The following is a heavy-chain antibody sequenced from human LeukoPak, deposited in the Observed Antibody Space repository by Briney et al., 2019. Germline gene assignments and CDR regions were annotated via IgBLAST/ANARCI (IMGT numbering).Heavy chain of an antibody. CDR2: INPNSGGT. V-gene: IGHV1-2*02. CDR1: GYTFTGYY. CDR3: ANVKNDFWSGYYHLDY. D-gene: IGHD3-3*01. Sequence: ASVKVSCKASGYTFTGYYMHWVRQAPGQGLEWMEWINPNSGGTNYAQKFQGRVTMTRDTSISTAYMELSRLRSDDTAVYYCANVKNDFWSGYYHLDYWGQGTLVTVSS. J-gene: IGHJ4*02.